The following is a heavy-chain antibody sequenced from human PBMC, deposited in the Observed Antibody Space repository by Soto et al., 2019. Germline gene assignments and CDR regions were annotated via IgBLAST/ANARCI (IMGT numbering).Heavy chain of an antibody. CDR3: ARHLSYYDSLDY. CDR1: GGSISSYY. CDR2: IYYSGST. V-gene: IGHV4-59*08. D-gene: IGHD3-22*01. Sequence: SETLSLTCTVSGGSISSYYWSWIRQPPGKGLEWIGYIYYSGSTNYNPSLKSRVTISVDTSKNQFSLKLSSVTAADTAVYYCARHLSYYDSLDYWGQGTLVTVS. J-gene: IGHJ4*02.